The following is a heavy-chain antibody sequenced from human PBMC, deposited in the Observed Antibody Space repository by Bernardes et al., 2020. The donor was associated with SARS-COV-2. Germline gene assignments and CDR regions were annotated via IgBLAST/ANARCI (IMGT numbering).Heavy chain of an antibody. CDR2: FYPSGST. Sequence: SEPLSLTCTVSGGSISSSSDYWGRRRQPPGKGLEWIRSFYPSGSTDYNRSLQGRLTQSVDTSKNKFSLRLTSVTAADTAVYYCVELSCGIDCYIGGLRSWDYGMDVWGQGTTVTVSS. D-gene: IGHD2-21*02. V-gene: IGHV4-39*01. CDR3: VELSCGIDCYIGGLRSWDYGMDV. CDR1: GGSISSSSDY. J-gene: IGHJ6*02.